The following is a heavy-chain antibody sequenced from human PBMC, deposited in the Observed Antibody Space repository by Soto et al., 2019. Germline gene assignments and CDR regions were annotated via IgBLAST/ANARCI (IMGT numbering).Heavy chain of an antibody. D-gene: IGHD2-2*01. J-gene: IGHJ4*02. CDR1: GYTLTGYY. CDR3: ARGAPSYCSSTSCYAGYGGDNFDY. Sequence: ASVKVSCKASGYTLTGYYMHWVRQAPGQGLEWMGWINPNSGGTNYAQKFQGWVTMTRDTSISTAYMELSRLRSDDTAVYYCARGAPSYCSSTSCYAGYGGDNFDYWGQGTLVTVSS. CDR2: INPNSGGT. V-gene: IGHV1-2*04.